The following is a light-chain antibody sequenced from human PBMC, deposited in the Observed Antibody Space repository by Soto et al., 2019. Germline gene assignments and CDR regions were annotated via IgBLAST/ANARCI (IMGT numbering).Light chain of an antibody. J-gene: IGKJ5*01. CDR1: QGISSW. CDR2: AAS. Sequence: DIQITQSPSSVSASVGDRVTITCRASQGISSWLAWCQQKPGKAPKLLIYAASSLQSGVPSRFSGSGSGTDFTLTISSLQPEDFATYYCQQANSFPITFGQGTRLEIK. V-gene: IGKV1-12*01. CDR3: QQANSFPIT.